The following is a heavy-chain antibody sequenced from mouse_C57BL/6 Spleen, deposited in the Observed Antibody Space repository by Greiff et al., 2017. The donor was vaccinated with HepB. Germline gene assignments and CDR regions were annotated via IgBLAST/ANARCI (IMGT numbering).Heavy chain of an antibody. V-gene: IGHV14-4*01. CDR3: TIYDGYHWYFDV. Sequence: VQLQQSGAELVRPGASVKLSCTASGFNIKDDYMHWVKQRPEQGLEWIGWIDPENGDTEYASKFQGKATITADTSSNTAYLQLSSLTSEDTAVYYCTIYDGYHWYFDVWGTGTTVTVSS. D-gene: IGHD2-3*01. CDR1: GFNIKDDY. J-gene: IGHJ1*03. CDR2: IDPENGDT.